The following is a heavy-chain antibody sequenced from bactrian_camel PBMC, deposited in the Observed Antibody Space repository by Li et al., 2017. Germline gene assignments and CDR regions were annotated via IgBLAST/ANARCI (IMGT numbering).Heavy chain of an antibody. CDR2: IDRDGMP. J-gene: IGHJ4*01. CDR1: GYTGSTNC. D-gene: IGHD2*01. CDR3: AADLGWCGSRPFQREFRN. Sequence: QVQLVESGGGLVNPGGSLRLSCVASGYTGSTNCVAWFRQAPGKEREGVAVIDRDGMPTYAVSVKGRFSISKDNAMNTLYLQMNSLNPEDTAVYYCAADLGWCGSRPFQREFRNWGQGTQVTVS. V-gene: IGHV3S53*01.